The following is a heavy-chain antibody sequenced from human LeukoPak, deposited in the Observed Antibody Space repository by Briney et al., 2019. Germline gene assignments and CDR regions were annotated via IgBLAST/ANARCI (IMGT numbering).Heavy chain of an antibody. CDR2: IYYSGST. CDR1: GGSISSGGYY. J-gene: IGHJ4*02. V-gene: IGHV4-31*03. CDR3: ARDSGSGSGNFDY. Sequence: SETLSLTCTVSGGSISSGGYYWSWIRQHPGKGLEWIGYIYYSGSTYYNPSLKSRVTISVDTSKNQFSLKLSSVTAADTAVYYCARDSGSGSGNFDYWGQGTLVTVSS. D-gene: IGHD3-10*01.